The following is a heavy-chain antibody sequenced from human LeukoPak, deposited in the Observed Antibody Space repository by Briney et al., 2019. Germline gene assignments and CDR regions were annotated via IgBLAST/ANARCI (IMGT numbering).Heavy chain of an antibody. J-gene: IGHJ5*02. V-gene: IGHV1-8*01. CDR1: GYTFTSCD. Sequence: ASVKVSCKASGYTFTSCDINWVRQATGQGPEWMGWMNPNSGNTGYAQKFQGRVTMTRNTAISTAYMELSGLRSEDTAVYYCASPSAQIPHSSGYYNAWGQGTLVTVSS. CDR2: MNPNSGNT. CDR3: ASPSAQIPHSSGYYNA. D-gene: IGHD3-22*01.